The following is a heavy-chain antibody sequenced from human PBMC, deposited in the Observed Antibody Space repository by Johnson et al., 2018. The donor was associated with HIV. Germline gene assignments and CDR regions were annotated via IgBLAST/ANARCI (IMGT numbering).Heavy chain of an antibody. CDR1: PFTFSYYG. CDR2: IWYDGSNK. CDR3: ASGGDWRRLVGGDGFDI. Sequence: VLLLESGGGLVQPGGSLRLSCAASPFTFSYYGMHWVRQAPGKGLEWVAVIWYDGSNKNYADSVKGRFTISRDNAKNSLYLQMNRLRAEDTAVYYCASGGDWRRLVGGDGFDIRGPRTNVT. J-gene: IGHJ3*02. D-gene: IGHD2-21*01. V-gene: IGHV3-33*08.